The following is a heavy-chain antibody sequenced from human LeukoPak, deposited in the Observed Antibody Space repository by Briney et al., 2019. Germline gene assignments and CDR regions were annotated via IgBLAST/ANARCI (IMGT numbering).Heavy chain of an antibody. Sequence: PSETLSLTCTVSGGFISSSSDYWGWIRQPPGKGLEWIGSIYYSGNTYYNPSLKSRVTISVDTSKKQFSLKLSSVTAADTAVYYCASTPSGSSAWYYFDKWGQGTLVTVSS. CDR3: ASTPSGSSAWYYFDK. D-gene: IGHD6-19*01. J-gene: IGHJ4*02. V-gene: IGHV4-39*01. CDR1: GGFISSSSDY. CDR2: IYYSGNT.